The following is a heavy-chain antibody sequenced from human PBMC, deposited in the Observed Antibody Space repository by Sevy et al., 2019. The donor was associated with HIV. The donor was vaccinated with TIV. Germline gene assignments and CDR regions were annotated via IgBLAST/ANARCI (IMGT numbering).Heavy chain of an antibody. CDR3: ARSGGYSDYGMDV. J-gene: IGHJ6*02. D-gene: IGHD5-12*01. CDR2: VGPAGDQ. V-gene: IGHV3-13*05. Sequence: GGSLRLSCVAAGFTFSSYDMHWVRQVTGKGLEWISGVGPAGDQFYPGAVKGRFTFTRENAKNSFYLQMNNLRAVDTAVYYCARSGGYSDYGMDVWGQGTTVTVSS. CDR1: GFTFSSYD.